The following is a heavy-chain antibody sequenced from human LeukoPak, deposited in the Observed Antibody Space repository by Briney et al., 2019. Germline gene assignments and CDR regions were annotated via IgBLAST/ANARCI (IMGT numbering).Heavy chain of an antibody. J-gene: IGHJ4*02. D-gene: IGHD4-17*01. CDR1: GFTVSSNY. Sequence: QTGGSLGLSCAASGFTVSSNYMSWVRQAPGKGLEWVSVIYSGGSTYYADSVKGRFTISRDNSKNTLYLQMNSLRAEDTAVYYCARDPVGYGDNDYWGQGTLVTVSS. CDR2: IYSGGST. V-gene: IGHV3-66*01. CDR3: ARDPVGYGDNDY.